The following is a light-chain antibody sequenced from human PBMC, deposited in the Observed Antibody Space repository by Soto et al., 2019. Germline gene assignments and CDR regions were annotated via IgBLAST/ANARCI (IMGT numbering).Light chain of an antibody. J-gene: IGKJ2*01. Sequence: DIVMTQSPLSLSVTPVEPASISCRSSQSLLHSNGYNYLDWYLQKPGQSPQVLIYLGSNRASGVPDRFSGSGSGTDFTLKISRVEAEDVGVYYCMQALQTTYTFGQGTKLEIK. CDR2: LGS. CDR3: MQALQTTYT. V-gene: IGKV2-28*01. CDR1: QSLLHSNGYNY.